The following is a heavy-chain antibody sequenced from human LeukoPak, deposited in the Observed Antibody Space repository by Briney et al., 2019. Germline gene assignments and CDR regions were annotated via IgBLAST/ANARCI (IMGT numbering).Heavy chain of an antibody. CDR3: ARDMHSTGGIDY. J-gene: IGHJ4*02. Sequence: ASVKVSCKASGYTFTSYYMHWVRQAPGQGLEWMGIINPSGGSTSYAQKFQGRVTMTRDTSTSTVYMELSSLRSEDTAAYYCARDMHSTGGIDYWGQGTLVTVSS. D-gene: IGHD3-16*01. CDR1: GYTFTSYY. V-gene: IGHV1-46*01. CDR2: INPSGGST.